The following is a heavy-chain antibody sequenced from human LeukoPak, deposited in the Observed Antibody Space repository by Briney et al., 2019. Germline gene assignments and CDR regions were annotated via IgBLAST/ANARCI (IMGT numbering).Heavy chain of an antibody. CDR2: IYNSGTT. CDR3: ARAPVLYYFDY. J-gene: IGHJ4*02. Sequence: PSETLSLTCTVSGGSISSYYWSWIRQPPGKGLEWIGYIYNSGTTDYNPSLKSRVTISVDTSKNQFSLKVNSVTAADTAVYYCARAPVLYYFDYWGQGTLVTVSS. D-gene: IGHD2-8*01. CDR1: GGSISSYY. V-gene: IGHV4-59*01.